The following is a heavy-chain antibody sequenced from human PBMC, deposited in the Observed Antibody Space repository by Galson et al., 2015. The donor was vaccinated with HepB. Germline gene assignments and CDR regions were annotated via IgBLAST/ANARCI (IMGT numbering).Heavy chain of an antibody. CDR2: ISNNGGTT. Sequence: SLRLSCAASGFTFSSYAMHWVRQAPGKGLEYVSTISNNGGTTYYADSVKGRFTISRDNSKNTLYLQMSSLRAEDTAVYYCVKDREHQVVLWRYYFDSWGQGTLVTVSS. CDR1: GFTFSSYA. J-gene: IGHJ4*02. CDR3: VKDREHQVVLWRYYFDS. V-gene: IGHV3-64D*06. D-gene: IGHD6-13*01.